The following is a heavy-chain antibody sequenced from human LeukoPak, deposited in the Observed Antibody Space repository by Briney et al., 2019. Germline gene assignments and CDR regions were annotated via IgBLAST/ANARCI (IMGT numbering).Heavy chain of an antibody. Sequence: GGSLRLSCAASGFTFSSYEMSWVRQAPGKGLEWVANIKQDGSEKYYVDSVKGRFTISRDNAKNSLYLQMNSLRAEDTAVYYCARTYYDILTGYYSGFDYWGQGTLVTVSS. V-gene: IGHV3-7*01. CDR2: IKQDGSEK. D-gene: IGHD3-9*01. CDR3: ARTYYDILTGYYSGFDY. CDR1: GFTFSSYE. J-gene: IGHJ4*02.